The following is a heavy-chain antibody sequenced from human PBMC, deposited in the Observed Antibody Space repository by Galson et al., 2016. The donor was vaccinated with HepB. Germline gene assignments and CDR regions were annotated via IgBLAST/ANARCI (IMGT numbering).Heavy chain of an antibody. V-gene: IGHV3-64*02. CDR2: ISGKGDGT. J-gene: IGHJ6*02. Sequence: SLRLSCAASAASGFTFSNYAMHWVRQAPGKGLEYVSGISGKGDGTFYADSVKGRFTISRDNSKNTLFLQMGSLRAEDMAVYYCARGAYYYASGSGYSGLDVWGQGTTVTVSS. CDR3: ARGAYYYASGSGYSGLDV. D-gene: IGHD3-10*01. CDR1: GFTFSNYA.